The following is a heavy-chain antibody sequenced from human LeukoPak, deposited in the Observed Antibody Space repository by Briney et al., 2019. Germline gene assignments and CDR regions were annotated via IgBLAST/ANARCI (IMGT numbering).Heavy chain of an antibody. CDR2: INPSGGST. V-gene: IGHV1-46*01. D-gene: IGHD2-15*01. J-gene: IGHJ6*03. Sequence: GASVKVSCKASGYTFTSYHMHWVRQAPGQGLEWMGIINPSGGSTSYAQKFQGRVSMTRDTSTSTVYMELSSLGSEDTAVYYCARDVGVAVYYMDVWGKGTTVTVSS. CDR1: GYTFTSYH. CDR3: ARDVGVAVYYMDV.